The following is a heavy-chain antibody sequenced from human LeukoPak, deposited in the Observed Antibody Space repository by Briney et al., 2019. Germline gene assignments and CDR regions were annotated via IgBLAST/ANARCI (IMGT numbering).Heavy chain of an antibody. V-gene: IGHV4-59*08. D-gene: IGHD7-27*01. CDR3: ARHPGASFDS. Sequence: SEPLSLTCSVSGRSISGYYWSRIRHPPGRRLEWIGYIYYTGNPTYNPPLKSRVTISIDRSKNLCSLKFTSVTVAYTAVYFCARHPGASFDSWGQGNLVTVSS. CDR2: IYYTGNP. CDR1: GRSISGYY. J-gene: IGHJ4*02.